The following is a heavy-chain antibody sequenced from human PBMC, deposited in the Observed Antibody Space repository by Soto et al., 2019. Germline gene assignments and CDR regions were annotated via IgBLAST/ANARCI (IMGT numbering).Heavy chain of an antibody. D-gene: IGHD3-22*01. J-gene: IGHJ4*02. V-gene: IGHV1-18*04. CDR2: ISGYNGNT. CDR1: GYTFTIYS. Sequence: QVQLVQSGAEVKKPGASVKVSCKASGYTFTIYSISWVRQAPGQGLEWKGRISGYNGNTDYAQNLQDRVTLTTDASTSSVYMELRSLRSDDTAVYYCARVDYYDSSGYYGYWGQGTLITVSS. CDR3: ARVDYYDSSGYYGY.